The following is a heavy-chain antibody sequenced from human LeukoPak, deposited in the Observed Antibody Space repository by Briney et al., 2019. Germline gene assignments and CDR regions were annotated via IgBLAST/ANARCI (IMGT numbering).Heavy chain of an antibody. CDR1: GGSISSSSYS. V-gene: IGHV4-39*01. Sequence: SETLSLTCTVSGGSISSSSYSWGWIRQPPGKGLEWIGSIYYSGSTYYNPSLKSRVTISVDTSKNQFSLKLSSVTAADTAVYYCARLQGVGATTNYFDYWGQGTLVTVSS. CDR3: ARLQGVGATTNYFDY. D-gene: IGHD1-26*01. J-gene: IGHJ4*02. CDR2: IYYSGST.